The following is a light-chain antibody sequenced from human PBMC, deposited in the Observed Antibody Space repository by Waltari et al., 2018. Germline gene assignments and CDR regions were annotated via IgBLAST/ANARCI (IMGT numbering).Light chain of an antibody. CDR2: RNN. CDR3: AAWDDSLSGRV. V-gene: IGLV1-47*01. J-gene: IGLJ3*02. Sequence: QSVLTQPPSASGTPGQRVTISCSGSRSNIGSNYVYWYQQVPGTAPKLLIYRNNTRPSGVPARFSGSKSGTSASLAISGLRSEDEVDYYCAAWDDSLSGRVFGGGTKVTVL. CDR1: RSNIGSNY.